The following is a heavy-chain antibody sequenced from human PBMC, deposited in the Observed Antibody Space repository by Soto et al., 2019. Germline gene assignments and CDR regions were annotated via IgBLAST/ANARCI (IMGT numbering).Heavy chain of an antibody. CDR2: IYYSGST. V-gene: IGHV4-30-4*01. Sequence: LSLTCTVSGGSISSGDYYWSWIRQPPGKGLEWIGYIYYSGSTYYNPSLKSRVTISVDTSKNQFSLKLSSVTAADTAVYYCASVGRPTVVTLDYWGQGTLVTVSS. D-gene: IGHD4-17*01. CDR1: GGSISSGDYY. CDR3: ASVGRPTVVTLDY. J-gene: IGHJ4*02.